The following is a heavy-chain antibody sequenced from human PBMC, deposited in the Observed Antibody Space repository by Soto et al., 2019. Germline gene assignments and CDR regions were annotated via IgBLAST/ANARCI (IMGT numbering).Heavy chain of an antibody. D-gene: IGHD5-12*01. CDR1: GYTFFAYD. CDR2: ISTYSGDT. CDR3: ARHHGPTTSENWFDP. Sequence: ASVKVSCKASGYTFFAYDISWVRQAPGQGLEWMGWISTYSGDTKYAQKFQGRVTMTTDTSTTTAYLELRSLRSDDTAVYYCARHHGPTTSENWFDPWRQGTLVTVSS. J-gene: IGHJ5*02. V-gene: IGHV1-18*01.